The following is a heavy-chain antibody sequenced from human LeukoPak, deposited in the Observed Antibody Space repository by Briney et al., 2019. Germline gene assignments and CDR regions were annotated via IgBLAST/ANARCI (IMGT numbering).Heavy chain of an antibody. Sequence: SVKVSCKASGGTFSSYAISWVRQAPGQGLEWMGGIIPIFGTANYAQKFQGRVTITTDESTSTAYMELSSLRSEDTAVYYCARGPTNLYDILTGYMGEAFDIWGQGTMVTVSS. CDR3: ARGPTNLYDILTGYMGEAFDI. D-gene: IGHD3-9*01. V-gene: IGHV1-69*05. CDR2: IIPIFGTA. CDR1: GGTFSSYA. J-gene: IGHJ3*02.